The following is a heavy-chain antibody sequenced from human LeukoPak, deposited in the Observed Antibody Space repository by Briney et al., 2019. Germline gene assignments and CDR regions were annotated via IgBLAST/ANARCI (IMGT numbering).Heavy chain of an antibody. Sequence: GGSLRPSCAASGFTFSSYEMNWVRQAPGKGLEWVSYIRSSGSTIYYADSVKGRFTISRDNAKNSLYLQMNSLRAEDTAVYYCARDFYPDYWGQGTLVTVSS. CDR2: IRSSGSTI. CDR3: ARDFYPDY. V-gene: IGHV3-48*03. CDR1: GFTFSSYE. J-gene: IGHJ4*02. D-gene: IGHD3-3*01.